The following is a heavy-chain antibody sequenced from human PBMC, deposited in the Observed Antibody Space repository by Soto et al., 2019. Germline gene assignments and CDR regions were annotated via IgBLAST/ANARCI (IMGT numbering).Heavy chain of an antibody. V-gene: IGHV4-59*08. CDR2: IYYSGST. J-gene: IGHJ3*02. Sequence: SETLSHTCTVSGGSIISYYWSWIRQPPGKGLEWIGYIYYSGSTNYNPSLKSRVTISVDTSKNQFSLKLSSVTAADTAIYYCARRYGYAFDIWGQGTMVT. CDR3: ARRYGYAFDI. D-gene: IGHD5-18*01. CDR1: GGSIISYY.